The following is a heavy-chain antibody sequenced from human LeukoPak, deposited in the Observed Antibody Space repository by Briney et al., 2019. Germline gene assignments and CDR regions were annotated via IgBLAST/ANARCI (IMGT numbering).Heavy chain of an antibody. D-gene: IGHD2-2*01. CDR3: ARDPIVVVPAAMPEFFDY. CDR1: GFTFSSYW. CDR2: IKQDGSDK. V-gene: IGHV3-7*01. Sequence: GGSLRLSCAASGFTFSSYWMNWVRQAPGKGLEWVANIKQDGSDKYYVDSVKGRFTISRDNAKNSLYLQMNSLRAEDTAVYYCARDPIVVVPAAMPEFFDYWGQGTLVTVSS. J-gene: IGHJ4*02.